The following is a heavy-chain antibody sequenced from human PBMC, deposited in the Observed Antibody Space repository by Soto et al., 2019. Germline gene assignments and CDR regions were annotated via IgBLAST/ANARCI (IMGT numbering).Heavy chain of an antibody. CDR1: GFTVSSNY. CDR3: ARDRLREVVAPDPGYYYYGMDV. CDR2: IYSGGST. D-gene: IGHD2-15*01. J-gene: IGHJ6*02. V-gene: IGHV3-53*01. Sequence: PGGSLRLSSAPSGFTVSSNYMSWVRQAPGKGLEWVSVIYSGGSTYYADSVKGRFTISRDNSKNTLYLQMNSLRAEDTAVYYCARDRLREVVAPDPGYYYYGMDVWGQGTTVTVSS.